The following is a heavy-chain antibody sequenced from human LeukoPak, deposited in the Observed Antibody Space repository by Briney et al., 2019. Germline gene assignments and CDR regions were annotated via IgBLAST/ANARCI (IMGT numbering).Heavy chain of an antibody. D-gene: IGHD6-6*01. CDR3: ARGLEQLVRKRWGTYYYYMDV. CDR1: GGSISSYY. J-gene: IGHJ6*03. V-gene: IGHV4-4*07. CDR2: IYTSGST. Sequence: SETLSLTCTVSGGSISSYYWSWIRQPAGKGLEWIGRIYTSGSTNYNPSLKSRVTMSVDTSKNQFSLKLSSVTAADTAVYYCARGLEQLVRKRWGTYYYYMDVWGKGTTVTVSS.